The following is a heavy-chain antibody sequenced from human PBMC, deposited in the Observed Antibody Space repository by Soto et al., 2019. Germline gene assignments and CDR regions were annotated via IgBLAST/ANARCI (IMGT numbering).Heavy chain of an antibody. J-gene: IGHJ6*02. Sequence: QVRLVQSGTEVKKPGASVMVSCKATGYTFANYAIHWVRQAPGQDFEWMGWINAGNGNTRNSQKFQGRVTFTRDTSATTAHMEVGSLRFEDTAVYYRAIDLSGWGLTNGHFGVDVWGQGTTVIVSS. D-gene: IGHD3-16*01. CDR2: INAGNGNT. V-gene: IGHV1-3*01. CDR1: GYTFANYA. CDR3: AIDLSGWGLTNGHFGVDV.